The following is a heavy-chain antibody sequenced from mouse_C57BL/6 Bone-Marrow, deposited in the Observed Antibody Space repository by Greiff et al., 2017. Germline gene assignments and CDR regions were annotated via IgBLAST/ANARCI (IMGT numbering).Heavy chain of an antibody. V-gene: IGHV3-6*01. J-gene: IGHJ2*01. CDR1: GYSITSGYY. CDR3: ARRDDGYYFYFDY. CDR2: ISYDGSN. D-gene: IGHD2-3*01. Sequence: EVKVEESGPGLVKPSPSLSLTCSVTGYSITSGYYWNWIRQFPGNKLEWMGYISYDGSNNYNPSLKNRISITRDTSKNQFFLKLNSVTTEDTATYYCARRDDGYYFYFDYWGQGTTLTVSS.